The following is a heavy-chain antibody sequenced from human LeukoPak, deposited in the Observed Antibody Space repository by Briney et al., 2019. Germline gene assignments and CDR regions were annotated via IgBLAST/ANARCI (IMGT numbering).Heavy chain of an antibody. CDR3: AKYRRSGYCSGGSCCLPPY. CDR1: GFTVSSNY. V-gene: IGHV3-53*01. J-gene: IGHJ4*02. CDR2: IYSGGST. D-gene: IGHD2-15*01. Sequence: GGSLRLSCAVSGFTVSSNYMSWVRQAPRKGLEWVSVIYSGGSTYYADSVKGRFTISRDNSKNTLYLQMNSLRAEDTAVYYCAKYRRSGYCSGGSCCLPPYWGQGTLVTVSS.